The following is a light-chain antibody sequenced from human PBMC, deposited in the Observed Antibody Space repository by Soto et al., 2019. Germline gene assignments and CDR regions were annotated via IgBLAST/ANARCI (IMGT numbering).Light chain of an antibody. V-gene: IGKV1-39*01. CDR2: ATS. CDR3: QQSYSTPPIT. CDR1: QSISSY. J-gene: IGKJ3*01. Sequence: DVQMTQSPSSLSASVGDRVTITCRASQSISSYLNWYQQKPGKAPKLLIYATSSLQSGVQSRFSGGGSGTDFTLTISSLQPEDFATYYCQQSYSTPPITFGPGTKVDIK.